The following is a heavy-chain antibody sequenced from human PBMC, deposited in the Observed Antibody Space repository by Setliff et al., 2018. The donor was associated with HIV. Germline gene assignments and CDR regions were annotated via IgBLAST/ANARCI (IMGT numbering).Heavy chain of an antibody. V-gene: IGHV3-23*01. CDR1: GFTFSTYA. Sequence: PGESLRLSCVASGFTFSTYAINWVRLAPGKGLEWVSSISGSGYPYYADSVKGRFTIPRDNSKNTLFLQMDSLRAEDTALYYCAKQRYYDGNDGFDVWGQGTMVTVSS. CDR2: ISGSGYP. D-gene: IGHD3-3*01. CDR3: AKQRYYDGNDGFDV. J-gene: IGHJ3*01.